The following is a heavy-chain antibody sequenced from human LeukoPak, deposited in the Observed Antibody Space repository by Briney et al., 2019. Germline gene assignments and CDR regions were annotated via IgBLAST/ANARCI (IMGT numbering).Heavy chain of an antibody. V-gene: IGHV3-74*01. CDR3: ARDLYGPDY. D-gene: IGHD4-17*01. CDR1: GFTFSNYW. Sequence: PGGSLRLSCAASGFTFSNYWMHWVRQVPGKGLVWVSRINNGGSSTTYADSVKGRFTISRDDAKNTLYLQMDSLRAEDTAVYYCARDLYGPDYWGQGTLVTVSS. CDR2: INNGGSST. J-gene: IGHJ4*02.